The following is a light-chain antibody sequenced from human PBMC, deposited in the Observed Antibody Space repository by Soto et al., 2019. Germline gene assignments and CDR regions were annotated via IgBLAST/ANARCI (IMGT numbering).Light chain of an antibody. CDR1: EDISTW. Sequence: DTQMTQSPSSVSAPVGDRVTITCRSSEDISTWLAWYQQKPGKDPKILIYAESSLQSGVQSRFSGGGSGTDFTLSISSLQPEDFATYFCQQSYSWPPTFGQGPQVDIK. V-gene: IGKV1-12*01. CDR3: QQSYSWPPT. CDR2: AES. J-gene: IGKJ1*01.